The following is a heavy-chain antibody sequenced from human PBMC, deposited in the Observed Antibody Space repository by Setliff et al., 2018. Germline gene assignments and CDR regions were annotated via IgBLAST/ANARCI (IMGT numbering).Heavy chain of an antibody. CDR1: GDSISNYY. CDR3: AASRAYTGAVEEWFLPKTFDF. D-gene: IGHD3-10*01. J-gene: IGHJ4*02. CDR2: IYVTEST. V-gene: IGHV4-4*07. Sequence: PSETLSLTCTVSGDSISNYYWNWIRQPAGKGLEWIGRIYVTESTKYNPSLKSRVTLSIDMSKNQFSLKLSSVTAADAALYYCAASRAYTGAVEEWFLPKTFDFWGQGSPVTVSS.